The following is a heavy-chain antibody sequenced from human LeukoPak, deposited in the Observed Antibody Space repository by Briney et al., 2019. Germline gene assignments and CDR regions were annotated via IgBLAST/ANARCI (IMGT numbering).Heavy chain of an antibody. J-gene: IGHJ4*02. Sequence: ASVKVSCKASGYRFTSYGISWVRQAPGQGLEWMGWISAYNGNTNYAQKLQGRVTMTTDTSTSTAYMELRSLRSDDTAVYYCARGGDGDILTGLVFDYWGQGTLVAVSS. V-gene: IGHV1-18*01. D-gene: IGHD3-9*01. CDR2: ISAYNGNT. CDR3: ARGGDGDILTGLVFDY. CDR1: GYRFTSYG.